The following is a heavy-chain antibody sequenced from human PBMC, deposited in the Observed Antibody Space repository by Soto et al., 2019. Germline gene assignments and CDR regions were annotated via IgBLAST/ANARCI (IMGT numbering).Heavy chain of an antibody. CDR3: ARERPGIPFDY. V-gene: IGHV3-48*02. J-gene: IGHJ4*02. CDR1: GFSFGDYN. Sequence: EVQLVESGGVLAQPGGSLRLSCGTSGFSFGDYNMNWVRQAPGKGLEWVSYITTSGSFTLYTDSVKGRFTISRDNAKSSLYLQMNSLRDEDTAVYYCARERPGIPFDYWGQGTLVTVSS. CDR2: ITTSGSFT. D-gene: IGHD5-18*01.